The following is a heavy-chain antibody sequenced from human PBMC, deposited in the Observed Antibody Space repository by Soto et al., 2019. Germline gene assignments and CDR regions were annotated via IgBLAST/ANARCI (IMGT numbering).Heavy chain of an antibody. Sequence: QVQLVQSGAEVKKPGASVKVSCKTSGYTFTEYYLHWVRQAPGQGLEWMGWINPNNGGTNYAQKFQGRVTMTSDTSVSTAYMELSRLRSDDTAVYYCARGDFYGSGSYYRDYWGQGTLVTVSS. CDR3: ARGDFYGSGSYYRDY. J-gene: IGHJ4*02. V-gene: IGHV1-2*02. CDR1: GYTFTEYY. CDR2: INPNNGGT. D-gene: IGHD3-10*01.